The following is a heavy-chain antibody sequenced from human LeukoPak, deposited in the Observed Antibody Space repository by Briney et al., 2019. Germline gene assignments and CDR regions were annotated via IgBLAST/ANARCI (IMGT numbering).Heavy chain of an antibody. CDR1: AYSFTSYW. CDR3: ARQDGYALYYFDY. D-gene: IGHD2-2*01. CDR2: IYPGDSDT. J-gene: IGHJ4*02. Sequence: GESLKISCKGSAYSFTSYWIAWVRRVPGKGLEWMGIIYPGDSDTRYSPSFQGQVTISADKSISTAYLQWSSLKASDTAMYYCARQDGYALYYFDYWGRGTLVTVSS. V-gene: IGHV5-51*01.